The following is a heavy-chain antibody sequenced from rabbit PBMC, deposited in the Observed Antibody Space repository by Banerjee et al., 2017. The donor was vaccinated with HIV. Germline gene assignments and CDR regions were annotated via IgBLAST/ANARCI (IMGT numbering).Heavy chain of an antibody. CDR2: IYTGGSGST. D-gene: IGHD1-1*01. Sequence: LEESGGGLVQPEGSLTLTCTASGFTISSSYVMCWVRQAPGKGLEWIACIYTGGSGSTYYATWAKGRFTISGTSSTTVTLQMTSLTAADTATYFCARSTAGVGGYLGLWGPGTLVTVS. J-gene: IGHJ4*01. CDR3: ARSTAGVGGYLGL. V-gene: IGHV1S45*01. CDR1: GFTISSSYV.